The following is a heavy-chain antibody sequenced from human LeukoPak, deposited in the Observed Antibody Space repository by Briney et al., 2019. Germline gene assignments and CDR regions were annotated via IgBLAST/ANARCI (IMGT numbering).Heavy chain of an antibody. V-gene: IGHV3-30*18. D-gene: IGHD2-21*02. J-gene: IGHJ4*02. Sequence: GSLRLSCAASGFTFSSYGMHWVRQAPGKGLEWVAVISYDGSNKYYADSVKGRFTISRDNSKNTLYLQMNSLRAEDTAVYYCAKEAQTEYYFDYWGQGTLVTVSS. CDR2: ISYDGSNK. CDR1: GFTFSSYG. CDR3: AKEAQTEYYFDY.